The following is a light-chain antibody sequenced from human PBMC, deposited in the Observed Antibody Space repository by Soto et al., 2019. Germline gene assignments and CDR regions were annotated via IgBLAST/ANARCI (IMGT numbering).Light chain of an antibody. CDR1: QSISNW. CDR3: QHSGT. CDR2: DAS. Sequence: DIQMTQSPSTLSASVGDRVTITCRASQSISNWLAWYQQKPGKAPKLLIHDASTLDRGVPSRFSGSGSGTEFTLSISSLQTDDFATYYCQHSGTFGQGTKVELK. J-gene: IGKJ1*01. V-gene: IGKV1-5*01.